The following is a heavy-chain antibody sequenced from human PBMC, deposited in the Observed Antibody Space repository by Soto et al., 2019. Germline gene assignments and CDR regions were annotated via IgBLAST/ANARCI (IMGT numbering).Heavy chain of an antibody. D-gene: IGHD3-10*01. V-gene: IGHV4-39*01. J-gene: IGHJ4*02. Sequence: SETLSLTCPISDDSISTTSYYWAWIRQPPGKGLEWMGSVHSSGSAYYNPSLKSRVTISVDTSKNQFSLKLSSVTAADTAVYYCARSLRREANAIDYWGQGTLVTVSS. CDR3: ARSLRREANAIDY. CDR2: VHSSGSA. CDR1: DDSISTTSYY.